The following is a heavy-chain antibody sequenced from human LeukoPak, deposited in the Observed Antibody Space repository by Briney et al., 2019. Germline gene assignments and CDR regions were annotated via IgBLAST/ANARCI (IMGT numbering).Heavy chain of an antibody. D-gene: IGHD3-16*01. V-gene: IGHV1-18*01. CDR1: GYTFTSYG. CDR3: AREYDYVWGSFGYYYGMDV. CDR2: ISAYNGNT. Sequence: ASVKVSCKASGYTFTSYGISWVRQAPGQGLEWMGWISAYNGNTNYAQKLQGRVTMTTDTSTSTAYMELRSLRSDDTAVYYCAREYDYVWGSFGYYYGMDVWGQGTTVTVSS. J-gene: IGHJ6*02.